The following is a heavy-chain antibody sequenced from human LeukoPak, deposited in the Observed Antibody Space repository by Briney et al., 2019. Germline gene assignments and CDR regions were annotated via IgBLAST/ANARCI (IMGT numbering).Heavy chain of an antibody. D-gene: IGHD5-18*01. CDR3: ARAIADTAMAPDY. Sequence: GGSLILSCAASGFTFSSYSMNWVRQAPGKGLEWVSSISSSSSYIYYADSVKGRFTISRDNAKNSLYLQMNSLRAEDTAVYYCARAIADTAMAPDYWGQGTLVTVSS. CDR2: ISSSSSYI. CDR1: GFTFSSYS. V-gene: IGHV3-21*01. J-gene: IGHJ4*02.